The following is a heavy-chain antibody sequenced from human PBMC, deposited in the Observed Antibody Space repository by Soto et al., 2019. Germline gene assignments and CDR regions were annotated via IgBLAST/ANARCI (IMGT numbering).Heavy chain of an antibody. CDR2: ISADNGDT. CDR1: GYSFDRYG. J-gene: IGHJ4*02. CDR3: ARERSYYDDSSGYPFDY. Sequence: QIQLMQSGGEVKKPGASVKVSCKASGYSFDRYGISWVRQAPGQGPEWMGWISADNGDTRYSEKVQGRLTMTRDTSPNTVYMDLRSVSPDDTAVYYWARERSYYDDSSGYPFDYWGQGAQGTVSS. V-gene: IGHV1-18*01. D-gene: IGHD3-22*01.